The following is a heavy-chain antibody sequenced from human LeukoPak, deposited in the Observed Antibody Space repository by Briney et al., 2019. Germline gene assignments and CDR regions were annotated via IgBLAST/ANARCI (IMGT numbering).Heavy chain of an antibody. D-gene: IGHD3-3*01. CDR3: ARTYDFGRGPPGDAFDN. Sequence: GGSLRLSCAASGFTFTIFGLNWVRQAPGKVPEWVSYIDARSGITYYADSVQGRFTISRDNAQESVFLQMNSLRADDTAVYYCARTYDFGRGPPGDAFDNWGPGTLVTISS. CDR2: IDARSGIT. V-gene: IGHV3-48*01. J-gene: IGHJ3*02. CDR1: GFTFTIFG.